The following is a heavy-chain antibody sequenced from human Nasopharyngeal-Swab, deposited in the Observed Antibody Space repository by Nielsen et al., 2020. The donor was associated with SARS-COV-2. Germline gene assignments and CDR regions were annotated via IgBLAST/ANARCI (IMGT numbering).Heavy chain of an antibody. J-gene: IGHJ4*02. D-gene: IGHD3-22*01. CDR1: GFTFDDYA. Sequence: GGSLRLSCAASGFTFDDYAMHGVRQAPGKGLEWVSGISWNSGSIGYADSVKGRFTISRDNAKNSLYLQMNSLRAEDTALYYCAKIGTGSSGYRYFDYWGQGTLVTVSS. CDR3: AKIGTGSSGYRYFDY. CDR2: ISWNSGSI. V-gene: IGHV3-9*01.